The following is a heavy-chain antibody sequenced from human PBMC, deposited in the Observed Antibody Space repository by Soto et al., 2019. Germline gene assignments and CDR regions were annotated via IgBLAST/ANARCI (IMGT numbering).Heavy chain of an antibody. D-gene: IGHD4-17*01. CDR3: ARENYGDYESPIDY. V-gene: IGHV3-30-3*01. J-gene: IGHJ4*02. CDR2: ISYDGSNK. CDR1: GFTFSSYA. Sequence: GGSLRLSCTASGFTFSSYAMHWVRQAPGKGLEWVAVISYDGSNKYYADSVKGRFTISRDNSKNTLYLQMNSLRAEDTAVYYCARENYGDYESPIDYWGQGTLVTVSS.